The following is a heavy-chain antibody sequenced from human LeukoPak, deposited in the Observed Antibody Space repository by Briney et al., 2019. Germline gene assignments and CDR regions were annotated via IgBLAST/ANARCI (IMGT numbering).Heavy chain of an antibody. CDR1: GFTFSSYS. J-gene: IGHJ4*02. CDR2: ISSSSYI. CDR3: ARDGPMTTFDY. V-gene: IGHV3-21*01. D-gene: IGHD4-4*01. Sequence: GGSLRLSCAASGFTFSSYSMNLVRQAPGKGLEWVSSISSSSYIYYADSVKGRFTISRDNAKNSLYLQMNSLRAEDTAVYYCARDGPMTTFDYWGQGTLVTVSS.